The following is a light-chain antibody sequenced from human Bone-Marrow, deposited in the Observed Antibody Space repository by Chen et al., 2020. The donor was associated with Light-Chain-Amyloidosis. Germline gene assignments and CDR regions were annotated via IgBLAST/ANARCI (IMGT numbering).Light chain of an antibody. Sequence: SVLTQPVSVSGSSGQSITLPSTGTSNDIGSYDLISWYQQHPGNAPRVIIYDVNKRPSGVSNRFSGSKSGNTASLTVSGLQAEDEANYYCCSHAGSFIWVFGGGTKVTVL. J-gene: IGLJ3*02. V-gene: IGLV2-23*02. CDR3: CSHAGSFIWV. CDR2: DVN. CDR1: SNDIGSYDL.